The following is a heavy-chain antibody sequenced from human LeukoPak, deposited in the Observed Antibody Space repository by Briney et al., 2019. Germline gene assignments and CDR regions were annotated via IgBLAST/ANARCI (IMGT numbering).Heavy chain of an antibody. Sequence: PGGSLRLSCAASGFTFSRHSINWVRQAPGKRLEWVSATSSSDAGTYYADSVRGRFTISRDNSKNTLYLQMNSIRVEDAAVYYCARAPVTSCRGAYCYPFDYWGQGTLVTVSS. CDR2: TSSSDAGT. V-gene: IGHV3-23*01. J-gene: IGHJ4*02. D-gene: IGHD2-21*01. CDR3: ARAPVTSCRGAYCYPFDY. CDR1: GFTFSRHS.